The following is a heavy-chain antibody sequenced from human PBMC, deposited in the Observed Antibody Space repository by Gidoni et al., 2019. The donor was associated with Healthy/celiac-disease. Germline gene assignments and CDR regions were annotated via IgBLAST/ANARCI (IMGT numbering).Heavy chain of an antibody. V-gene: IGHV3-48*01. J-gene: IGHJ4*02. D-gene: IGHD3-3*01. Sequence: EVQLVESGGGLVQPGGSLRLSCAASGFTFSSYSMNCVRQAPVTGWEWVSYISSSSSTIYYTDSVKGRFTIYRDNAKNSLYLQINSLRAEDTAVYYCARDQSTIFVVVTRFDYWGQGTLVTVSS. CDR1: GFTFSSYS. CDR3: ARDQSTIFVVVTRFDY. CDR2: ISSSSSTI.